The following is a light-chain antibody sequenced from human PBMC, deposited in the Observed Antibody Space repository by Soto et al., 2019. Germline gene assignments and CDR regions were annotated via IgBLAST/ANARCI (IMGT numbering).Light chain of an antibody. CDR1: QSISTF. V-gene: IGKV1-39*01. Sequence: DIQMTQSPSSLSASVGDRVTITCRASQSISTFLNWYQQKPGKAPKLLIYGASNWESGVPSTFSGSGSGTDFTLTISSLQPEDFATYYCQQCFSTPLLTFGGGTKVEIK. CDR3: QQCFSTPLLT. J-gene: IGKJ4*01. CDR2: GAS.